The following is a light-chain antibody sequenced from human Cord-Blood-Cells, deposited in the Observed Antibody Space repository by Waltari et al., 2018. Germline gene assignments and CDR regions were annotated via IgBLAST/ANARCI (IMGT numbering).Light chain of an antibody. CDR3: QQRSNCLFT. J-gene: IGKJ3*01. V-gene: IGKV3-11*01. CDR2: DAS. Sequence: EIVLTQSPATLSLSPGERATISCRASQRVSSYLAWYQQKPGQAPRLRIYDASNRATGIPARFSGSGSGTDFTLTISSLEPEDFAVYYCQQRSNCLFTFGPGTKVDIK. CDR1: QRVSSY.